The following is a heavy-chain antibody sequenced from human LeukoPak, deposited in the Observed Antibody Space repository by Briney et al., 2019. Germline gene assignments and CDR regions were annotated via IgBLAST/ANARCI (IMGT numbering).Heavy chain of an antibody. CDR3: ARDPDYYDSSGYLGSYFDY. J-gene: IGHJ4*02. Sequence: ASVKVSCKASGYTFTSYHMHWVRQAPGQGLEWMGIINPSGGSTSYAQKFQGRVTMTRDMSTSTVYMELSSLRSEDTAVYYCARDPDYYDSSGYLGSYFDYWGQGTLVTVSS. V-gene: IGHV1-46*01. CDR2: INPSGGST. D-gene: IGHD3-22*01. CDR1: GYTFTSYH.